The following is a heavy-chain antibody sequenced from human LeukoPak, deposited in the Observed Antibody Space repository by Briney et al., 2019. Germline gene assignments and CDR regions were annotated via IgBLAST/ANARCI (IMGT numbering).Heavy chain of an antibody. Sequence: WETLSLTCTVSGGSISTITYYWGWIRQPPGKGLEWVGHMYYRGNTFYNPSLKSRVTISVDTSKNQFSLKLRSVTAADTAVYYCARLYGNYQNYFDYWGQGTLVTVSS. V-gene: IGHV4-39*07. J-gene: IGHJ4*02. D-gene: IGHD1-7*01. CDR1: GGSISTITYY. CDR2: MYYRGNT. CDR3: ARLYGNYQNYFDY.